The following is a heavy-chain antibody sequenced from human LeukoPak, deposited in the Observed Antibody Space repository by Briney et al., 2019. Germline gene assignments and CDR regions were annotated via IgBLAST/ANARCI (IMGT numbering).Heavy chain of an antibody. V-gene: IGHV3-73*01. CDR1: GFTFSGSA. D-gene: IGHD6-19*01. CDR2: IRSKANSYAT. Sequence: GGSLRLSCAASGFTFSGSAMHWVRQASGKGLEWVGRIRSKANSYATAYAASVKGRFTISRDDSKNTAYLQMNSLKTEDTAVYYCTSLGPIAVAPFDYWGQGTLVTVSS. J-gene: IGHJ4*02. CDR3: TSLGPIAVAPFDY.